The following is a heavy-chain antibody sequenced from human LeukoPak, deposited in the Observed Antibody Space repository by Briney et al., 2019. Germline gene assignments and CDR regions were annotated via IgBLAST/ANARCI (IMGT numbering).Heavy chain of an antibody. CDR3: ARHEQWLGYFDY. CDR2: IYYSGST. D-gene: IGHD6-19*01. CDR1: GGSISSSSYY. J-gene: IGHJ4*02. V-gene: IGHV4-39*01. Sequence: SETLSLTCTVSGGSISSSSYYWGWIRQPPGKGLEWIGSIYYSGSTYYNPSLKSRVTISVDTSKNQFSLKLSSVTAADTAVYYCARHEQWLGYFDYWGQGTLVTVSS.